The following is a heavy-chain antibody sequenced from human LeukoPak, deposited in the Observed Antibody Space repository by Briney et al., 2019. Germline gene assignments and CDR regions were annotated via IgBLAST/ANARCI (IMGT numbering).Heavy chain of an antibody. V-gene: IGHV4-34*01. J-gene: IGHJ4*02. D-gene: IGHD3-9*01. CDR1: GGSFSGYY. Sequence: SETLSLTCAVYGGSFSGYYWSWIRQPPGKGLEWIGEINHSGSTNYNPSLKSRVTISVDTSKNQFSLKLISVTAADTAVYYCAKWVTGFFDYWGQGTLVAVSS. CDR2: INHSGST. CDR3: AKWVTGFFDY.